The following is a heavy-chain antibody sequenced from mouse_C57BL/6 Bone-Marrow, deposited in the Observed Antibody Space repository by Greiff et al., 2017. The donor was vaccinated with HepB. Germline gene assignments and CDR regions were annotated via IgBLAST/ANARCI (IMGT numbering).Heavy chain of an antibody. J-gene: IGHJ2*01. CDR3: ARDGLRNYFDY. V-gene: IGHV5-16*01. Sequence: EVKVVESEGGLVQPGSSMKLSCTASGFTFSDYYMAWVRQVPEKGLEWVANINYDGSSTYYLDSLKSRFIISRDNAKNILYLQMSRLKSEDTATYYCARDGLRNYFDYWGQGTTLTVSS. CDR1: GFTFSDYY. CDR2: INYDGSST. D-gene: IGHD1-1*01.